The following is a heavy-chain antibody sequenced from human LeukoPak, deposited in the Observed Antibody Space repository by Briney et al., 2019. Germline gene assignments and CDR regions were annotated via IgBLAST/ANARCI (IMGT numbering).Heavy chain of an antibody. J-gene: IGHJ5*02. D-gene: IGHD3-16*01. V-gene: IGHV4-59*01. Sequence: PSETLSLTCTVSGGSISSYYWSWIRQPPGKGLEWIGYIYYSGSTNYNPSLKSRVTISVDTSMNQFSLKLSSVTAADTAVYYCSRGGPNCFDPWGQGTLVTVSS. CDR2: IYYSGST. CDR3: SRGGPNCFDP. CDR1: GGSISSYY.